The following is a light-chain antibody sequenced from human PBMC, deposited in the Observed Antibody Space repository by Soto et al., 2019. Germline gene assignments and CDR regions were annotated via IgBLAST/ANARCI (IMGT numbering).Light chain of an antibody. V-gene: IGKV3-20*01. CDR3: QQYGSVPIT. CDR2: GAS. J-gene: IGKJ4*01. CDR1: QSVSTSY. Sequence: EIVLTQSPGTLSLSPGERATLSCRASQSVSTSYLAWYQQKPGQAPRLLIYGASSRATGIPDRFSGSGSGADFTLTICRLEHEDFAVYYCQQYGSVPITFGGGTKVEIK.